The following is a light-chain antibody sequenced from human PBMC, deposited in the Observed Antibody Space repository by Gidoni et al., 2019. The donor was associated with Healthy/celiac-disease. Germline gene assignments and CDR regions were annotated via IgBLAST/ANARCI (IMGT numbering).Light chain of an antibody. CDR1: QSVSSN. V-gene: IGKV3-15*01. J-gene: IGKJ4*01. CDR2: GAS. CDR3: QQYNNWPPLT. Sequence: EIVMTQSPATLYLSPGERATLSCRASQSVSSNLAGYQQKPGQAPRLLIYGASTRATGIPARFSGSGSGTEFTLTISSLQSEDFAVYYCQQYNNWPPLTFGGGTKVEIK.